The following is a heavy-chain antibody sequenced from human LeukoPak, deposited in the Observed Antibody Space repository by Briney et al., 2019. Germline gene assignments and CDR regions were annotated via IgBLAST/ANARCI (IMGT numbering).Heavy chain of an antibody. CDR2: MKQDGSEK. CDR1: GFSFSTYW. Sequence: PGGSLRLSCAASGFSFSTYWMTWVRQAPGKGLEWVASMKQDGSEKNYVGSVMGRFTISRDNAKNSQYLQMNILRAEDTAVYYCARGARYSINWLDKGFDLWGRGTLVTVSS. V-gene: IGHV3-7*01. J-gene: IGHJ2*01. CDR3: ARGARYSINWLDKGFDL. D-gene: IGHD6-13*01.